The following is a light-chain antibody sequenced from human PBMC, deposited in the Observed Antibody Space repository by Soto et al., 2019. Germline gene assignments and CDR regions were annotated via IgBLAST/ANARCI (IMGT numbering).Light chain of an antibody. CDR1: SSNIGAGYD. CDR3: QSYDSSLSALV. J-gene: IGLJ1*01. CDR2: GNS. Sequence: QSVLTQPPSVSGAPGQRVTISCTGSSSNIGAGYDVHWYQQLPGTAPKLLIYGNSNRPSGVPDRFSGSKSGTSASLAITGLQAEDEADYYCQSYDSSLSALVFGPGTKVTV. V-gene: IGLV1-40*01.